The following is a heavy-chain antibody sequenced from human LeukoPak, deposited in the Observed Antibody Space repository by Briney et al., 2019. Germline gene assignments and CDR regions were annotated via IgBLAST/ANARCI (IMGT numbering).Heavy chain of an antibody. D-gene: IGHD2-2*01. CDR1: GGSVSSGNYY. Sequence: EPSETLSLTCTVSGGSVSSGNYYWSWIRQPPGKGLEWIGYIYYSGSTNYNPSLKSRVTISVDTSKNQFSLKLSSVTAADTAVYFCGGGGGYCSSTSCFDYWGQGTLVTVSS. J-gene: IGHJ4*02. CDR2: IYYSGST. V-gene: IGHV4-61*01. CDR3: GGGGGYCSSTSCFDY.